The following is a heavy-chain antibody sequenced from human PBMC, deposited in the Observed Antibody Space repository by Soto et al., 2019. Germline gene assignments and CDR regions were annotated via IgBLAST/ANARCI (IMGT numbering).Heavy chain of an antibody. D-gene: IGHD3-10*01. CDR3: ARVGGSGSYYYYYMDV. V-gene: IGHV3-64*01. CDR1: GFTFSSYA. Sequence: GGSLGLSCAASGFTFSSYAMHWVRQAPGKGLEYVSAISSNGGSTYYANSVKGRFTISRDNSKNTLYLQMGSLRAEDMAVYYCARVGGSGSYYYYYMDVWGKGTTVTVSS. J-gene: IGHJ6*03. CDR2: ISSNGGST.